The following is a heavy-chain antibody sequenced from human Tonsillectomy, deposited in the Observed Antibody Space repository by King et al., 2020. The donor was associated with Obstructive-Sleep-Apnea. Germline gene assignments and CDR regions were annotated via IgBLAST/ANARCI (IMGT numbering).Heavy chain of an antibody. V-gene: IGHV3-33*06. J-gene: IGHJ3*01. CDR2: IWSDGSYS. D-gene: IGHD6-13*01. Sequence: VQLVESGGGVVQPGKSLRLSCAASGFTFTKYAMHWVRQAPGKGLEWVAAIWSDGSYSHYGDSVRGRFTISRDNSKNTLYLQMTSLRAEDTALYSCAKGKGYGSSPDAFDVWGQGTMVAVSS. CDR1: GFTFTKYA. CDR3: AKGKGYGSSPDAFDV.